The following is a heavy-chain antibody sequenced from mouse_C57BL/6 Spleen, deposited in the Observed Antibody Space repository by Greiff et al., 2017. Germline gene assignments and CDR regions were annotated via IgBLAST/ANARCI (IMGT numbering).Heavy chain of an antibody. CDR1: GYTFTSYW. V-gene: IGHV1-5*01. CDR3: TRGVYGNYFYAMDY. J-gene: IGHJ4*01. D-gene: IGHD2-1*01. Sequence: EVQLQQSGPVLARPGASVKMSCKTSGYTFTSYWMHWVKQRPGQGLEWIGAIYPGNSDTSYNQKFKGKAKLTAVTSASTAYMELSSLTNEDSAVYYCTRGVYGNYFYAMDYWGQGTSVTVSS. CDR2: IYPGNSDT.